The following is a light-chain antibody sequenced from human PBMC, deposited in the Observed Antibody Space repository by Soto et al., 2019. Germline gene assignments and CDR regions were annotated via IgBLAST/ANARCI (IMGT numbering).Light chain of an antibody. V-gene: IGLV4-69*01. CDR3: PTWGTGIVI. CDR1: SGHSNYA. Sequence: QPVLTQSPSASASLGASVKLTCTLSSGHSNYAIAWHQQQPEKGPRYLMKLNRDGSHSKGDGIPNRFSGSSSGAERYLTISSLQSEDEADYYCPTWGTGIVIFGGGTQLTVL. CDR2: LNRDGSH. J-gene: IGLJ2*01.